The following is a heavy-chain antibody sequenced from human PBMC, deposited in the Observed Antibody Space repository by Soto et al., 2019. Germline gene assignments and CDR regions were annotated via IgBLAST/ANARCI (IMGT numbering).Heavy chain of an antibody. Sequence: SETRSLTCTFSGDSISTINYYSGWIRQPPGKGLEWIGSIHYTGNTYYNPSLKSRVTISVDTSKNQFSLKLDSVTAADTAVYFCERHSIWLLLSDYWGQGSLVTVSS. CDR3: ERHSIWLLLSDY. CDR2: IHYTGNT. V-gene: IGHV4-39*01. J-gene: IGHJ4*02. D-gene: IGHD3-22*01. CDR1: GDSISTINYY.